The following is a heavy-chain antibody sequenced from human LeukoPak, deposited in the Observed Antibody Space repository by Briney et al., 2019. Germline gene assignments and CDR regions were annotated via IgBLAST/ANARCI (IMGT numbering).Heavy chain of an antibody. V-gene: IGHV1-2*04. CDR1: GYTFTDYY. D-gene: IGHD6-19*01. Sequence: GASVKVSCKASGYTFTDYYMHWVRQAPGQGLEWMGWINPNSGGTNYAQKFQDWVTMTRDTSISTAYMELSRLRSDDTAVYYCARAGVAVASGGWFDPWGQGTLATVSS. J-gene: IGHJ5*02. CDR3: ARAGVAVASGGWFDP. CDR2: INPNSGGT.